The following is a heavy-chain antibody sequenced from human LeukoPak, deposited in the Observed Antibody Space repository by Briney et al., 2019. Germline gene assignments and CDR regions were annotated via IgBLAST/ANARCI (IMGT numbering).Heavy chain of an antibody. CDR3: ARGRIAVAGDFDY. Sequence: PSETLSLTCAVYGGSFSGYYWSWIRQPPGKGLEWIGEINHSGSTNYNPSLKSRVTISVDTSKNQFSLKLSSVTAADTAVCYCARGRIAVAGDFDYWGQGTLVTVSS. CDR1: GGSFSGYY. D-gene: IGHD6-19*01. CDR2: INHSGST. J-gene: IGHJ4*02. V-gene: IGHV4-34*01.